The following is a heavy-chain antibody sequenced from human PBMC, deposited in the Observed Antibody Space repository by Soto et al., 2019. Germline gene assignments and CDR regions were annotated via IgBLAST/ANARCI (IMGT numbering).Heavy chain of an antibody. V-gene: IGHV4-30-4*01. Sequence: QVQLQESGPGLVKPSQTLSLTCTVSGGSISSGDYYWSWIRQPPGKGLEWIGYIYYSGSTYYNPSPKSRVTIPVDTSKTQCSRKLSSVTAADTAGYYCARSPVFITQYYCDYWGQVTLVTVSS. CDR2: IYYSGST. D-gene: IGHD3-22*01. CDR1: GGSISSGDYY. CDR3: ARSPVFITQYYCDY. J-gene: IGHJ4*02.